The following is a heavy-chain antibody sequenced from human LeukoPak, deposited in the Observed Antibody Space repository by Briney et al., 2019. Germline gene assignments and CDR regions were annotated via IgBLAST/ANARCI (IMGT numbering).Heavy chain of an antibody. V-gene: IGHV1-18*01. D-gene: IGHD6-19*01. CDR2: ISAYNGNT. Sequence: AAVKVSCKASGYTFTTYGISWVRQAPGQGLELMGWISAYNGNTNYAQKLQGRVTLTTDTSTSTAYMELRSLGSDDTAVYYCARDLRSSGWTENDYWGPGTLVTVSS. CDR1: GYTFTTYG. CDR3: ARDLRSSGWTENDY. J-gene: IGHJ4*02.